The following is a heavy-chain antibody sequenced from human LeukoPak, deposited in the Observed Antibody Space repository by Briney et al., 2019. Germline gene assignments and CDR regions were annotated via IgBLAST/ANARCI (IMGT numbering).Heavy chain of an antibody. V-gene: IGHV4-39*01. Sequence: PSETLSLTCTVSGGSVNSSSYYWGWIRQPPGKGLEWIGSIFYSGSTYYNPSLKSRVTIFVDTSKNQFSLKLSSVTAADTAVYYCARFYSCVWNFQHYYGMDVEGQGTAITVSS. CDR3: ARFYSCVWNFQHYYGMDV. J-gene: IGHJ6*02. CDR1: GGSVNSSSYY. D-gene: IGHD6-19*01. CDR2: IFYSGST.